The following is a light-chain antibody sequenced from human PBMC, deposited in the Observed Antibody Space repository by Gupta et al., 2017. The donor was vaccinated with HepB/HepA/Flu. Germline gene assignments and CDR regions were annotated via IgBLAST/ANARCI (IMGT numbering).Light chain of an antibody. CDR1: QSIDTY. Sequence: DIQMTQSPSSLSASVGDRVTITCRASQSIDTYLHWYQQKPGKAPNLLIYAASSLQSGVPSRFSGSGSGTHFTLTISSLQPEDFATYYCQQSYSAPRTFAQETKVEIK. CDR3: QQSYSAPRT. J-gene: IGKJ1*01. V-gene: IGKV1-39*01. CDR2: AAS.